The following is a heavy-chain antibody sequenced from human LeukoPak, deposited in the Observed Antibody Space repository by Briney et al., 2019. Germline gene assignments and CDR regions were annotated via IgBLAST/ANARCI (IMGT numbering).Heavy chain of an antibody. V-gene: IGHV3-74*01. CDR2: INSDGSST. CDR1: GFTFSSYW. CDR3: AKSSYSGSYYEPFDY. D-gene: IGHD1-26*01. Sequence: PGGSLRLSCAASGFTFSSYWMHWVRQAPGKGLVWVSRINSDGSSTSYADSVKGRFTISRDNAKNTLYLQMNSLRAEDTAVYYCAKSSYSGSYYEPFDYWGQGTLVTVSS. J-gene: IGHJ4*02.